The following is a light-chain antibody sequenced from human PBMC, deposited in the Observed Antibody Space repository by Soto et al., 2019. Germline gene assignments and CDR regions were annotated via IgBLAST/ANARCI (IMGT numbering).Light chain of an antibody. CDR1: ISDVGNYNF. J-gene: IGLJ2*01. CDR2: DVS. Sequence: QSALTQPASVSGSPGQSITISCTGTISDVGNYNFVSWYQQHPGKAPKLMIYDVSDRPSGVSNRFSGSKSRNTASLTISGLQADDEADYYCSSYTTTTRVVFGGGTKVTVL. V-gene: IGLV2-14*01. CDR3: SSYTTTTRVV.